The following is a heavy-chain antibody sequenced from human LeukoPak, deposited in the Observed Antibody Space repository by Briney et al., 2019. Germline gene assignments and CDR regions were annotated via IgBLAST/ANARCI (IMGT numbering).Heavy chain of an antibody. CDR2: ISAYNGNT. CDR3: AREPDCSSTSCSNDAFDI. Sequence: GASVKVSCEASGYTFTSYGISWVRQAPGQGLEWMGWISAYNGNTNYAQKLQGRVTMTTDTSTSTAYMELRSLRSDDTAVYYCAREPDCSSTSCSNDAFDIWGQGTMVTVSS. D-gene: IGHD2-2*01. CDR1: GYTFTSYG. J-gene: IGHJ3*02. V-gene: IGHV1-18*01.